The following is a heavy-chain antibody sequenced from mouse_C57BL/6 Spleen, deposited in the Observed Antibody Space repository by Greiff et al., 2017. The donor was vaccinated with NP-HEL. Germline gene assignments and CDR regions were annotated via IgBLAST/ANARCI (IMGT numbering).Heavy chain of an antibody. CDR2: ISDGGSYT. CDR1: GFTFSSYA. CDR3: AREDYDYDAMDY. V-gene: IGHV5-4*01. D-gene: IGHD1-1*02. J-gene: IGHJ4*01. Sequence: EVKVVESGGGLVKPGGSLKLSCAASGFTFSSYAMSWVRQTPEKRLEWVATISDGGSYTYYPDNVKGRFTISRDNAKNNLYLQMSHLKSEDTAMYYCAREDYDYDAMDYWGQGTSVTVA.